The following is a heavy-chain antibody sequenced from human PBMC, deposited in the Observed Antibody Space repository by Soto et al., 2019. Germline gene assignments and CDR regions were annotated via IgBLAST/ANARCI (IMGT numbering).Heavy chain of an antibody. CDR3: TTASYITPIIVRFDY. CDR1: GFIFSNAW. CDR2: VKSKNDGGTT. J-gene: IGHJ4*01. V-gene: IGHV3-15*07. Sequence: EVHIVESGGGLVKPGGSLRLSCAASGFIFSNAWINWVRQAPGKGLEWVGRVKSKNDGGTTDFATPVKGRFAISRDDSKNKVYLEMNNLQAEDTAMYYGTTASYITPIIVRFDYWGHGTLVTVSS. D-gene: IGHD3-10*01.